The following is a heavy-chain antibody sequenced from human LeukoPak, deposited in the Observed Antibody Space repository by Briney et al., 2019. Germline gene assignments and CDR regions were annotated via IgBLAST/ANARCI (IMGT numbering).Heavy chain of an antibody. CDR2: INSDGSST. V-gene: IGHV3-74*01. D-gene: IGHD6-13*01. CDR1: GFTFSSYW. Sequence: GGSLRLSCAASGFTFSSYWMHWVRQAPGKGLVWVSRINSDGSSTSYADSVKGRFTISRDNAKNTLYLQMNSLRAEDTAVYYCARGGDSSWYDYWGQGTLVTVSS. J-gene: IGHJ4*02. CDR3: ARGGDSSWYDY.